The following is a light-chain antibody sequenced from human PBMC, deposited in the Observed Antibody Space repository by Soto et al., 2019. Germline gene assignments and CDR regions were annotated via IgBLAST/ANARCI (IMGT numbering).Light chain of an antibody. CDR2: GVS. CDR3: HQYGTSPKT. CDR1: QSVSSSY. V-gene: IGKV3-20*01. Sequence: EIVLTQPPGTLSLSPGERATLSCRASQSVSSSYLAWYQHKPGQAPRLLIYGVSSRATGIPDRFSGSGSGTHFTLTISRLEPADFAVYYCHQYGTSPKTFGQGTKVEIK. J-gene: IGKJ1*01.